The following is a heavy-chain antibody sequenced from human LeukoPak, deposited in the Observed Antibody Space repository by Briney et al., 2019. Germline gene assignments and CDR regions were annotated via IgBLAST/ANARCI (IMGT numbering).Heavy chain of an antibody. V-gene: IGHV4-61*01. CDR2: IYYSGST. CDR3: ARGPRFGELLWHWFDP. CDR1: GGSISSGSYY. J-gene: IGHJ5*02. Sequence: SETLSLTCTVSGGSISSGSYYWSWIRQPPGKGLEWIGYIYYSGSTNYNTSLKSRVTISVDTSKNQFSLKLSSVTAADTAVYYCARGPRFGELLWHWFDPWGQGTLVTVSS. D-gene: IGHD3-10*01.